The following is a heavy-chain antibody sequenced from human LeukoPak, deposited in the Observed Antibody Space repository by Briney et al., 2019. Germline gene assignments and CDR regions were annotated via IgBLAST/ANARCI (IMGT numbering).Heavy chain of an antibody. V-gene: IGHV4-31*03. CDR1: GGSISSGGYY. CDR2: IYYSGST. Sequence: SETLSLTCTVSGGSISSGGYYWSWIRQHPGKGLEWIGYIYYSGSTYYNPSPKSRVTISVDTSKNQFSLKLSSVTAADTAVYYCARRGYDILTGYLDYWGQGTLVTVSS. D-gene: IGHD3-9*01. J-gene: IGHJ4*02. CDR3: ARRGYDILTGYLDY.